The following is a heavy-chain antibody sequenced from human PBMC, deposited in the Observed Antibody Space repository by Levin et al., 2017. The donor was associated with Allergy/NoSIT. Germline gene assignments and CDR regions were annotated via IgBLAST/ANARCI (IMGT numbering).Heavy chain of an antibody. D-gene: IGHD2-15*01. CDR2: INSNSGDT. V-gene: IGHV1-2*02. Sequence: ASVNVSCKTSGYTFKLFYIHWVRQAPGQGLEWVGWINSNSGDTNYSQKFQGRVTMTRDMSTTTVYMELRSLQSDDTAVYYCTRGGTFYWGQGTLVTVSS. J-gene: IGHJ4*02. CDR3: TRGGTFY. CDR1: GYTFKLFY.